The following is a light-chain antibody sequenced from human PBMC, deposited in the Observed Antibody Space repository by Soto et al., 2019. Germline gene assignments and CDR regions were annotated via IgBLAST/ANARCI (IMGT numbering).Light chain of an antibody. Sequence: PSILSASVGDRVTITCRASQSISSWLAWYQQKPGKAPKLLIYDASSLESGVPSRFSGSGSGTEFTLTISSLQPDDFATYYCQHYNSYSEAFGQGTKVDIK. CDR3: QHYNSYSEA. CDR1: QSISSW. CDR2: DAS. V-gene: IGKV1-5*01. J-gene: IGKJ1*01.